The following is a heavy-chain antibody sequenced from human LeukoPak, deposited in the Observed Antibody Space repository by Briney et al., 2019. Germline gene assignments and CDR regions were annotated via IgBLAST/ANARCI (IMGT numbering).Heavy chain of an antibody. CDR3: ARVSLLRAWPSLDY. D-gene: IGHD5-12*01. CDR1: GFTFSSYS. J-gene: IGHJ4*02. V-gene: IGHV3-21*01. Sequence: GGSLRLSXAASGFTFSSYSMNWVRQAPGKGLEWVSSISSSSSYIYYADSVKGRFTISRDNAKNSLYLQMNSLRAEDTAVYYCARVSLLRAWPSLDYWGQGTLVTVSS. CDR2: ISSSSSYI.